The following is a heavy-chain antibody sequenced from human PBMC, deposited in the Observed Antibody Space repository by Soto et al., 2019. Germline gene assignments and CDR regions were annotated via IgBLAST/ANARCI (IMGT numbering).Heavy chain of an antibody. J-gene: IGHJ2*01. CDR2: IIPIFGIA. CDR1: GGTFSSYA. D-gene: IGHD6-25*01. Sequence: ASVKVSCKASGGTFSSYAISWVRQAPGQGLEWMGGIIPIFGIANYAQKFQGRVMITADKSTSTAYMELSSLRSEDTAVYYCATHRTANTYWYFDLWGRGTLVTVSS. V-gene: IGHV1-69*10. CDR3: ATHRTANTYWYFDL.